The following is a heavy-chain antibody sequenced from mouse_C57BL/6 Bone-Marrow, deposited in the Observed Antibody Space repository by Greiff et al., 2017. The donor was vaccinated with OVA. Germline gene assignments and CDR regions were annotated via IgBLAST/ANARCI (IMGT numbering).Heavy chain of an antibody. V-gene: IGHV1-81*01. D-gene: IGHD2-1*01. Sequence: QVQLQQSGAELARPGASVKLSCKASGYTFTSYGISWVKQRTRQGLEWIGEIYPRSGNTYYNEKFKGKATLTADKSSSTAYMELRSLTSEDSAVYFCAREGGNPYYFDYWGQGTTLTVSS. CDR3: AREGGNPYYFDY. CDR1: GYTFTSYG. CDR2: IYPRSGNT. J-gene: IGHJ2*01.